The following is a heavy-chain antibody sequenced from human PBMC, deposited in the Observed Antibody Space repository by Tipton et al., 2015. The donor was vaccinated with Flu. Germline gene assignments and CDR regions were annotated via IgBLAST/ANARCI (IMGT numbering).Heavy chain of an antibody. CDR3: ARRDYSNYVSEPKNWFDP. J-gene: IGHJ5*02. V-gene: IGHV4-38-2*01. CDR2: VYRTGST. CDR1: GDSISSDYY. D-gene: IGHD4-11*01. Sequence: TLSLTCAVSGDSISSDYYWGWIRQFPGKGLEWMGTVYRTGSTIYNPSLMSRGTISIATSKNQFSLKMKSVTATDMVVYYCARRDYSNYVSEPKNWFDPWGQGTLVTVSS.